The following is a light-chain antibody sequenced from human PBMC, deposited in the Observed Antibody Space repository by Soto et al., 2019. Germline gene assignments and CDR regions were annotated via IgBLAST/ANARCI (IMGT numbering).Light chain of an antibody. CDR3: QSYDSSLSGSV. V-gene: IGLV1-40*01. CDR2: GNS. CDR1: TSNIGTFY. J-gene: IGLJ3*02. Sequence: QPVLTQPPSASSTPGQTVTISCSGSTSNIGTFYVYWYQQLPGTAPKLLIYGNSNRPSGVPDRFSGSKSGTSASLAITGLQAEDEADYYCQSYDSSLSGSVFGGGTKLTVL.